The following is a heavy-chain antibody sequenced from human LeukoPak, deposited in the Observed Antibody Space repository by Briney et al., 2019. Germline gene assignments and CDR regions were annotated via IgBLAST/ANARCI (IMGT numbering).Heavy chain of an antibody. D-gene: IGHD3-22*01. CDR2: IYTSGST. CDR1: GGSISSYY. J-gene: IGHJ4*02. V-gene: IGHV4-4*07. CDR3: ARDSYYDSSGYFDY. Sequence: NPSETLSLTCTVSGGSISSYYWSWIRQPAGKGLEWIGRIYTSGSTNYNPSLKSRVTMSVDTSKNQFSLKLSSVTAADTAVYYCARDSYYDSSGYFDYWGQGTLVTVSS.